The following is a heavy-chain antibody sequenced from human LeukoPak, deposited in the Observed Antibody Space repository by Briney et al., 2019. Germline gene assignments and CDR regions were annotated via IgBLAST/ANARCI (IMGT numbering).Heavy chain of an antibody. J-gene: IGHJ4*02. Sequence: PGGSLRLSCAASGFTFSSYWMSWVRQAPGKGLEWVSAISGGGGSTYYTDSVKGRFTISRDNSKNTLYLQMNSLRAEDTAVYYCAKDAYGDHAETDYWGQGTLVTVSS. V-gene: IGHV3-23*01. CDR1: GFTFSSYW. CDR2: ISGGGGST. CDR3: AKDAYGDHAETDY. D-gene: IGHD4-17*01.